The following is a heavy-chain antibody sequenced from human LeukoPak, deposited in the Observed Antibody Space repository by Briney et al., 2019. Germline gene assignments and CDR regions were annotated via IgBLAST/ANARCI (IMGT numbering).Heavy chain of an antibody. D-gene: IGHD3-10*01. V-gene: IGHV3-23*01. CDR3: AKGSGNGYGSGPFDY. Sequence: GGSLRLSCAASGFSFGTYWMSWVRQAPGKGLEWVSAISTSGESTYYADSVKGHFTISRDNSKNTLYLQMNSLRAEDTAIYFCAKGSGNGYGSGPFDYWGQGTLVTVSS. CDR2: ISTSGEST. CDR1: GFSFGTYW. J-gene: IGHJ4*02.